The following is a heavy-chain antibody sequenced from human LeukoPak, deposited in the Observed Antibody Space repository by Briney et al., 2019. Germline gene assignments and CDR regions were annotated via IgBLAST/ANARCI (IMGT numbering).Heavy chain of an antibody. CDR1: GYTLTELS. D-gene: IGHD4-17*01. CDR2: FDPEDGET. CDR3: ATLAAWPTVVTPLLDY. Sequence: ASVKVSCKVSGYTLTELSMHWVRQAPGKGLEWMGGFDPEDGETIYAQKFQGRVTMTEDTSTDTAYMELSSLRSEDTAVYYCATLAAWPTVVTPLLDYWGQGTLVTVSS. J-gene: IGHJ4*02. V-gene: IGHV1-24*01.